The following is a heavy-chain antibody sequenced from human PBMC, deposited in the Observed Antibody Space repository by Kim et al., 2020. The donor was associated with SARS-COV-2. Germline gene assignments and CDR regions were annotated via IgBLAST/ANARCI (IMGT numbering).Heavy chain of an antibody. Sequence: GGSLRLSCAASGFTFSSYSMNWVRQAPGKGLEWVSSISSSSSYIYYADSVKGRFTISRDNAKNSLYLQMNSLRAEDTAVYYCAREVVPVVVPAAMSPAFDIWGQGTMVTVSS. CDR1: GFTFSSYS. CDR2: ISSSSSYI. CDR3: AREVVPVVVPAAMSPAFDI. D-gene: IGHD2-2*01. J-gene: IGHJ3*02. V-gene: IGHV3-21*01.